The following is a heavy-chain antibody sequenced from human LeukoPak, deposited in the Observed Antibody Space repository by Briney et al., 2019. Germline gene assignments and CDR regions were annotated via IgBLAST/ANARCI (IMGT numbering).Heavy chain of an antibody. CDR1: GFTFSSYW. CDR2: IKQDGSEE. J-gene: IGHJ6*02. V-gene: IGHV3-7*05. D-gene: IGHD6-6*01. CDR3: ARDPYSSTWSYGMDV. Sequence: GGSLRLSCAASGFTFSSYWISWVRQAPGKGLEWVANIKQDGSEEVYVDSVKGRFTISRDNAKNSLFLQMNTLRAEDTAVYYCARDPYSSTWSYGMDVWGQGTTATVSS.